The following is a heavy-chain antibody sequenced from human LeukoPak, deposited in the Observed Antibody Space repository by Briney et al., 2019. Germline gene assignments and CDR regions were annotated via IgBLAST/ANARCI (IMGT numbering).Heavy chain of an antibody. J-gene: IGHJ4*02. CDR3: ASDMNYDSSGEY. CDR1: GYTYTGYY. V-gene: IGHV1-2*06. CDR2: INPNSGGT. Sequence: ASVKVSCKASGYTYTGYYMHCVRQAPGQGLEWMGRINPNSGGTNYAQKFQGRVTMTRDTSISTAYMELSRLRSDDTAAYYCASDMNYDSSGEYWGQGTLVTVSS. D-gene: IGHD3-22*01.